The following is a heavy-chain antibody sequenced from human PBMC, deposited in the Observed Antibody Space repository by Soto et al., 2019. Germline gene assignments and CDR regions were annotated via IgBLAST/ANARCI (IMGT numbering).Heavy chain of an antibody. V-gene: IGHV1-69*13. J-gene: IGHJ6*03. Sequence: ASVKVSCKASGGTFSSYAISWVRQAPGQGLEWMGGIIPIFDTANYAQKFQGRVTITADESTSTAYMELSSLRSEDTAVYYCARESRCSSTSCYSPNYYMDVWGKGTTVTVSS. CDR1: GGTFSSYA. CDR3: ARESRCSSTSCYSPNYYMDV. CDR2: IIPIFDTA. D-gene: IGHD2-2*01.